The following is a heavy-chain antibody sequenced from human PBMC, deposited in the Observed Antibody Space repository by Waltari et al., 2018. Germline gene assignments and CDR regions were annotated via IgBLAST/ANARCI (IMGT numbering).Heavy chain of an antibody. D-gene: IGHD3-10*01. CDR1: GFPFSSYG. J-gene: IGHJ4*02. CDR2: ISYDGSNK. V-gene: IGHV3-30*03. CDR3: ATHLYYGSGSVVDY. Sequence: QVQLVESGGGVVQPGRSLRLSCAASGFPFSSYGMHWVRQAPGKGLEWVAVISYDGSNKYYADSVKGRFTISRDNSKNTLYLQMNSLRAEDTAVYYCATHLYYGSGSVVDYWGQGTLVTVSS.